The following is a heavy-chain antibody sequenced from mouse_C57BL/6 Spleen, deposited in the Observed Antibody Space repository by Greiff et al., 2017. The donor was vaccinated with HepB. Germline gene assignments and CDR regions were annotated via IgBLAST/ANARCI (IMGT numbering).Heavy chain of an antibody. J-gene: IGHJ1*03. CDR2: IHYDGSST. CDR3: ARDKSYYYGSIDWYIDV. CDR1: GFTFSDYY. D-gene: IGHD1-1*01. Sequence: DVKLVESEGGLVQPGSSMKLSCTASGFTFSDYYMAWVRQVPEKGLEWVANIHYDGSSTYYLDSLKSRFIISRDNAKNILYLQMSSLKSEDTATYYCARDKSYYYGSIDWYIDVWGTGTTVTVSS. V-gene: IGHV5-16*01.